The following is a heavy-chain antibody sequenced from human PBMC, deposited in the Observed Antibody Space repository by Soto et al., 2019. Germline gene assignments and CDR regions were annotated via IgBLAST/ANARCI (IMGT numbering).Heavy chain of an antibody. J-gene: IGHJ4*02. CDR1: GGSFSGYY. D-gene: IGHD3-3*01. Sequence: SETLSLTCAVYGGSFSGYYWSWIRQPPGKGLEWIGEINHSGSTNYNPSLKSRVTISVDTSKNQFSLKLSSVTAADTAVYYCARGLNRITIFGVVIRPYYFDYWGQGTLVTVSS. V-gene: IGHV4-34*01. CDR3: ARGLNRITIFGVVIRPYYFDY. CDR2: INHSGST.